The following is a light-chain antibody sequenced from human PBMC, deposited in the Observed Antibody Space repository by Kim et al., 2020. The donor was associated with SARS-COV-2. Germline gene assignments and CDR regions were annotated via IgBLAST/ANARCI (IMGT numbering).Light chain of an antibody. J-gene: IGLJ2*01. CDR2: EVS. Sequence: GRSVTISCTGTSSDVGGHNYVSWYQHHPGKAPKLMIYEVSRRPSGVPDRFSGSKSGNTASLTISGLQAEDEADYYCCSYSGTYTVVFGGGTKLTVL. CDR3: CSYSGTYTVV. CDR1: SSDVGGHNY. V-gene: IGLV2-11*01.